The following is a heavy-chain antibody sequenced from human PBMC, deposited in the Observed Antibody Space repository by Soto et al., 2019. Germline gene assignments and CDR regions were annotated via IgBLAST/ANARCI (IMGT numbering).Heavy chain of an antibody. CDR2: ISYDGSNK. Sequence: PGGSLRLSCAASGFTFSSYGMHWVRQAPGKGLEWVAVISYDGSNKYYADSVKGRFTISRDNSKNTLYLQMNSLRAEDTAVYYCAKEMVRGVITFVLGYWGQGTLVTVSS. CDR3: AKEMVRGVITFVLGY. J-gene: IGHJ4*02. D-gene: IGHD3-10*01. CDR1: GFTFSSYG. V-gene: IGHV3-30*18.